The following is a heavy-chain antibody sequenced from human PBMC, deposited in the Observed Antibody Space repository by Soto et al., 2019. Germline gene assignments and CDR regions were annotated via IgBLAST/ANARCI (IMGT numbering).Heavy chain of an antibody. CDR3: ARDGVRGITIFGVAPRRGMDV. V-gene: IGHV3-30-3*01. Sequence: GGSLRLSCAASGFTFSSYAMHWVRQAPGKGLEWVAVISYDGSNKYYADSVKGRFTISRDNSKNTLYLQMNSLRAEDTAVYYCARDGVRGITIFGVAPRRGMDVWGQGTTVTVSS. CDR1: GFTFSSYA. D-gene: IGHD3-3*01. J-gene: IGHJ6*02. CDR2: ISYDGSNK.